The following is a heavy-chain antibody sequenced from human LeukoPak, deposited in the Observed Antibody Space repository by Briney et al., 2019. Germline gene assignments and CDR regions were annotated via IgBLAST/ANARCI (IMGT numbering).Heavy chain of an antibody. CDR2: IYSGGST. Sequence: GGSLRLSCAASGFNLRNHAMSWVRQAPGKGLEWVSVIYSGGSTYYADSVKGRFTISRDNSKNTLYPQMNSLRAEDTAVYYCARSYGAKRYYFDYWGQGTLVTVSS. D-gene: IGHD4-17*01. CDR1: GFNLRNHA. V-gene: IGHV3-66*01. J-gene: IGHJ4*02. CDR3: ARSYGAKRYYFDY.